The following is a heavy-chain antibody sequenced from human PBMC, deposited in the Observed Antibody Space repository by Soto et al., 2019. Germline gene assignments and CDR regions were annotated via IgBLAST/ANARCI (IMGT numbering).Heavy chain of an antibody. J-gene: IGHJ5*01. Sequence: PSETLSLTCTVCGAAISQTNWWSWVRQAPDKGLEWIGEIYHSGTTYYNPSLKSRVILSVNKSKNQFSLRLKSVTAADTAVYFCARVAAGFLRLLDSWGQGALVTVSS. D-gene: IGHD3-10*01. V-gene: IGHV4-4*02. CDR2: IYHSGTT. CDR1: GAAISQTNW. CDR3: ARVAAGFLRLLDS.